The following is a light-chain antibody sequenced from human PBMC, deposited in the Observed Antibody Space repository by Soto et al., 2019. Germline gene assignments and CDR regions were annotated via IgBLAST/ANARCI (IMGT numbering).Light chain of an antibody. V-gene: IGKV3-15*01. J-gene: IGKJ1*01. Sequence: EIVMTQSPATLSVSPGERATLSCRASQSVSSNLAWYQQKPGQAPRLLIYGASTRATGVPARFSGSGSGTEFNLTISSLQSEDFAVYYCEQYNNWTPWTFGQGTKVDIK. CDR2: GAS. CDR3: EQYNNWTPWT. CDR1: QSVSSN.